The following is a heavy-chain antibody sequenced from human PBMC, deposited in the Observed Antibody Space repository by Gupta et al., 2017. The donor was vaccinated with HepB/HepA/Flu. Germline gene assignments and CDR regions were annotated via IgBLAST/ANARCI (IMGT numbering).Heavy chain of an antibody. D-gene: IGHD6-19*01. J-gene: IGHJ4*02. CDR1: GFTCDDYA. V-gene: IGHV3-43*02. CDR2: ISGNGGST. CDR3: AKDRYSSGWNYFDY. Sequence: EVQLVESGGGVVQPGGSLRLSCAASGFTCDDYAMHWVRQAPGKGLEWVSLISGNGGSTYYADSVKGRFTISRDNSKNSLYLQMNSLRIEDTALYYCAKDRYSSGWNYFDYWGQGTLVTVSS.